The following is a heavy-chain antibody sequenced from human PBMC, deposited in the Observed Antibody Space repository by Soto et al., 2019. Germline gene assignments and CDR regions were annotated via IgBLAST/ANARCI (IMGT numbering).Heavy chain of an antibody. CDR2: INHSGDT. Sequence: SETLSLTCAVSGGRFSNYFWAWIRQAPGKGLEWIGEINHSGDTHFDPSLESRVTMSVDTSKNQFSLKLRSVTAADTAVYYCARAYDSSIPFDQWGQGILVTVPS. CDR1: GGRFSNYF. D-gene: IGHD3-22*01. J-gene: IGHJ4*02. CDR3: ARAYDSSIPFDQ. V-gene: IGHV4-34*01.